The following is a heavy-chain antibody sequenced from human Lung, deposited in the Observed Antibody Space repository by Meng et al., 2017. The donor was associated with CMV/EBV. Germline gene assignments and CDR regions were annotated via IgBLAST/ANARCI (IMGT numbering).Heavy chain of an antibody. Sequence: SXXVSCKASRGSLSNYAINWVRQAPGQGLEWMGGIIPSLRTPHYAQKFQGRVAITTDESTTTAYMKLSSLRSDDTAVYYCARGPWRPEAFDFWGQGTMVTVSS. CDR3: ARGPWRPEAFDF. CDR1: RGSLSNYA. CDR2: IIPSLRTP. D-gene: IGHD1-14*01. J-gene: IGHJ3*01. V-gene: IGHV1-69*05.